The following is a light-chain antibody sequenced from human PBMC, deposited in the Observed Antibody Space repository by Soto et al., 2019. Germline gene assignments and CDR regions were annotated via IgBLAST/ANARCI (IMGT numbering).Light chain of an antibody. CDR3: ATWDDSVYV. CDR1: TSNIGTNT. Sequence: QSVLTQPPSASGTPGQRVTLSCSGSTSNIGTNTVNWFQHVPGSAPKLLIYTNDQRPSGVPDRSSGSRSGTSATLAISGLQSEDEADYYCATWDDSVYVFGTGTKLTVL. CDR2: TND. J-gene: IGLJ1*01. V-gene: IGLV1-44*01.